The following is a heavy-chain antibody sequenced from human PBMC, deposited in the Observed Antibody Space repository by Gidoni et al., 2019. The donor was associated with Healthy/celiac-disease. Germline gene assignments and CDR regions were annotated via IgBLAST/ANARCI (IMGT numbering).Heavy chain of an antibody. J-gene: IGHJ6*02. D-gene: IGHD6-13*01. CDR3: ARVAAAGYYYYGMDV. Sequence: EVQLVQSGAEVKKPGESLRISCKGSGYSFTSYWISWVRQMPGKGLEWMGRIDPSDSYTNYSPSFQGHVTISADKSISTAYLQWSSLKASDTAMYYCARVAAAGYYYYGMDVWGQGTTVTVSS. CDR1: GYSFTSYW. V-gene: IGHV5-10-1*03. CDR2: IDPSDSYT.